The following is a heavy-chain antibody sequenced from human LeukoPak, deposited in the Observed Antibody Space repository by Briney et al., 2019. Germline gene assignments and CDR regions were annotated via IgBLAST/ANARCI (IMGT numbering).Heavy chain of an antibody. CDR3: ARGIYFYDSSGYYPAY. V-gene: IGHV1-18*01. CDR1: GYTFTSYG. Sequence: ASVNVSCKTSGYTFTSYGISWIRQAPGQGLEWMGWISAYNGNTNSVQKLQGRVTMTTDTSTSTAYMELRSLRSDDTAVYYCARGIYFYDSSGYYPAYWGQGTPVTVSS. D-gene: IGHD3-22*01. CDR2: ISAYNGNT. J-gene: IGHJ4*02.